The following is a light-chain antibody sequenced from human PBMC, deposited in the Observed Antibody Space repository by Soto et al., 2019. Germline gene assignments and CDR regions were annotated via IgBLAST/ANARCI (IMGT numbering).Light chain of an antibody. J-gene: IGKJ4*01. V-gene: IGKV3-11*01. CDR1: QSIGNS. CDR3: HQRSNWPPFT. CDR2: GAS. Sequence: EIVLTQSPATLSLSPGEGGILSCRASQSIGNSLAWYQQKPGQNPRLLIYGASTRATGIPARFSGSGSGTDFTLTISSLEPQDFAVYYCHQRSNWPPFTFGGGTKVEIK.